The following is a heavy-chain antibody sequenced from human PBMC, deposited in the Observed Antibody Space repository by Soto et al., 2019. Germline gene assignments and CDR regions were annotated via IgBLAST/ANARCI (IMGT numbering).Heavy chain of an antibody. J-gene: IGHJ4*02. V-gene: IGHV3-53*01. CDR2: IHFGGNT. Sequence: GGSLRLSCAASGFTVSGDYVSWVRQAPGKGLECVSVIHFGGNTCYADSVKGRFTVSRDNSKNTLYLQMNSLRVEDTAIYFCTKVSPQWLVHDYWGQGTLVTVSS. CDR1: GFTVSGDY. CDR3: TKVSPQWLVHDY. D-gene: IGHD6-19*01.